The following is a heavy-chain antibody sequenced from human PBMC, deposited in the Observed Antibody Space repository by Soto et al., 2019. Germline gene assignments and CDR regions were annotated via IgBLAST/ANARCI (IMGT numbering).Heavy chain of an antibody. Sequence: PGESLKISCKGSGYTFTNYWIGWVRQMPGKGLEWMGIIYPGDSDTRYSPSFQGQVTILADKSISTAYLHWSSLKASDTAMYYCARRYPNYSGYGYGMDVWGKGPTVTVSS. CDR3: ARRYPNYSGYGYGMDV. CDR1: GYTFTNYW. CDR2: IYPGDSDT. V-gene: IGHV5-51*01. D-gene: IGHD2-15*01. J-gene: IGHJ6*04.